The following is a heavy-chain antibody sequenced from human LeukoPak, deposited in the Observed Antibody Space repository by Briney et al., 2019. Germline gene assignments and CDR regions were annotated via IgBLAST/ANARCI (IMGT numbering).Heavy chain of an antibody. CDR1: GFTFSSYS. V-gene: IGHV3-48*02. Sequence: GGSLRLSCTASGFTFSSYSMNWVRQAPGKGLEWVSYISSGSGTMYYADSVKGRFNISRDNAKKPLYLQTNSLRDQDTAGYYCARNNRYSNSPIEYWGQGTLVTVSA. CDR3: ARNNRYSNSPIEY. D-gene: IGHD6-13*01. CDR2: ISSGSGTM. J-gene: IGHJ4*02.